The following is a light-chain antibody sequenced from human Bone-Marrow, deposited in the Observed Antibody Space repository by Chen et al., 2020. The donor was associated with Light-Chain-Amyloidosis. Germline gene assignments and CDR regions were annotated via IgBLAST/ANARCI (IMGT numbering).Light chain of an antibody. J-gene: IGLJ2*01. CDR2: RDT. CDR3: QSTDSSGTYAVI. Sequence: SYELTQPPSVSVSPGQTARITCSGDDLPTKYAYWYQQKPGQAPVLVIHRDTERPSGISGRFSGSSSGTAATLTISGVQAEDAADYHCQSTDSSGTYAVIFGGGTKLTVL. CDR1: DLPTKY. V-gene: IGLV3-25*03.